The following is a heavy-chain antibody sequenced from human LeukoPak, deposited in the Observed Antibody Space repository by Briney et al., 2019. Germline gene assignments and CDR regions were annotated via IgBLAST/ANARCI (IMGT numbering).Heavy chain of an antibody. CDR2: INHSGST. J-gene: IGHJ4*02. CDR3: ARGGEQWLAK. CDR1: GGSFSGYY. Sequence: SETLSLTCAVYGGSFSGYYWSWIRQPPGKGLEWIGEINHSGSTNYNPSLKSRVTISLDTSKNQFSLTLSSVTAADTAVYYCARGGEQWLAKWGQGTLVTVSS. D-gene: IGHD6-19*01. V-gene: IGHV4-34*01.